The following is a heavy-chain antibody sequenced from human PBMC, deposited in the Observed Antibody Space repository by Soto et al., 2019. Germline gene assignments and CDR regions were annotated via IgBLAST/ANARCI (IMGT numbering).Heavy chain of an antibody. CDR3: ARCRGYSGYATDFDY. J-gene: IGHJ4*02. CDR1: GGSISSGDYY. V-gene: IGHV4-30-4*01. CDR2: IYYSGST. D-gene: IGHD5-12*01. Sequence: SETLSLTCTVSGGSISSGDYYWSWIRQPPGKGLEWIGYIYYSGSTYYNPSLKSRVTISVDTSKNQFSLKLSSVTAADTAVYYCARCRGYSGYATDFDYWGQGTLVTVSS.